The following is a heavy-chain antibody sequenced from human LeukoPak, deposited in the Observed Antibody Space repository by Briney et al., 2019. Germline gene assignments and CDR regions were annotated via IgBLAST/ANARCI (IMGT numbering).Heavy chain of an antibody. CDR2: IWYDGSNK. CDR1: GFTFSSYG. CDR3: ARDWVVRGVIITHYFDY. J-gene: IGHJ4*02. V-gene: IGHV3-33*01. D-gene: IGHD3-10*01. Sequence: GGSLRLSCAASGFTFSSYGMHWARQAPGKGLEWVAAIWYDGSNKYYADSVKGRFTISRDNSKNTLYLQMNSLRAEDTAVYYCARDWVVRGVIITHYFDYWGQGTLVTVSS.